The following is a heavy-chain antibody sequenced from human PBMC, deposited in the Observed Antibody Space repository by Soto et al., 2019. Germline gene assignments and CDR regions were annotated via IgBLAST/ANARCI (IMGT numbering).Heavy chain of an antibody. D-gene: IGHD6-19*01. V-gene: IGHV1-69*06. CDR1: GGTFSSYA. Sequence: SVKVSCKASGGTFSSYAISWVRQAPGQGLEWMGGIIPIFGTANYAQKFQGRVTITADKSTSTAYMELSSLRSEDTAVYYCAREVTSIAVAGNWFDPWGQGTLVTVSS. J-gene: IGHJ5*02. CDR3: AREVTSIAVAGNWFDP. CDR2: IIPIFGTA.